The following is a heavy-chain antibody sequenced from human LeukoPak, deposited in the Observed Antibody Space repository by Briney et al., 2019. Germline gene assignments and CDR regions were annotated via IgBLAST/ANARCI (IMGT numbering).Heavy chain of an antibody. CDR3: ARVTDYYYYGMDV. CDR2: ISSSGSTI. Sequence: GGSLRLSCAASGFTLSDYYMSWIRQAPGKGLEGVSYISSSGSTIYYADSVKGRFTISRDNAKNSLYLQMNSLRAEDTAVFYCARVTDYYYYGMDVWGRGTTVTVSS. V-gene: IGHV3-11*01. CDR1: GFTLSDYY. J-gene: IGHJ6*02. D-gene: IGHD2-21*02.